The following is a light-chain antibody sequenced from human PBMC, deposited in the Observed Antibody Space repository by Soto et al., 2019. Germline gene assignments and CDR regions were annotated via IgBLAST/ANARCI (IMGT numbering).Light chain of an antibody. CDR1: QSVRTN. V-gene: IGKV3-15*01. J-gene: IGKJ1*01. Sequence: ELVLSQYPRTLSLSPGERATLSCRASQSVRTNYLAWYQQKRGQAPWLLIYGASIRATGIPARFSGSGSGTEFSLTINSLQSEDFGVYYCHQRQSWPRTFGQGTKVDIK. CDR2: GAS. CDR3: HQRQSWPRT.